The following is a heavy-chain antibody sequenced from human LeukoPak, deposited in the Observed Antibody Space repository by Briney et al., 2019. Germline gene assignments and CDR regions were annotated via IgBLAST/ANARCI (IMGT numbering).Heavy chain of an antibody. J-gene: IGHJ6*02. CDR2: MNPNSGNT. CDR1: GYTFTSYD. CDR3: ARGAQLWLTYGMDV. D-gene: IGHD5-18*01. Sequence: ASVEVSCKASGYTFTSYDINWVRQATGQGLEWMGWMNPNSGNTGYAQKFQGRVTMTRNTSISTAYMELSSLRSEDTAVYYCARGAQLWLTYGMDVWGQGTTVTVSS. V-gene: IGHV1-8*01.